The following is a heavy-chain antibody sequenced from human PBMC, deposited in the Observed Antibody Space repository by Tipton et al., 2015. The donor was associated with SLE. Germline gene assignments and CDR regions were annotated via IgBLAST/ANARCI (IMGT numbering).Heavy chain of an antibody. D-gene: IGHD3/OR15-3a*01. CDR2: ISWNSGSI. Sequence: SLRLSCATSGFTFDDYAMHWARQAPGKGLEWVSGISWNSGSIGYADSVKGRFTISRDNAKNSLYLQMNSLRAEDTALYYCAKAQKRTGTFDYWGQGTLVTVSS. V-gene: IGHV3-9*01. J-gene: IGHJ4*02. CDR1: GFTFDDYA. CDR3: AKAQKRTGTFDY.